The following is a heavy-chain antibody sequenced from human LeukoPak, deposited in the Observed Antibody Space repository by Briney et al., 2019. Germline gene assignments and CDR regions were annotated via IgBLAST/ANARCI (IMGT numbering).Heavy chain of an antibody. CDR2: MYYSGST. D-gene: IGHD3-10*01. CDR1: GGSISSYY. V-gene: IGHV4-59*01. CDR3: ARDAHPYGSGSYLFDY. J-gene: IGHJ4*02. Sequence: SETLSLTCTVSGGSISSYYWSWIRQPPGKGLEWIGYMYYSGSTNYNPSLKSRVTISVDTSKNQFSLKLSSVTAADTAVYYCARDAHPYGSGSYLFDYWGQGTLVTVSS.